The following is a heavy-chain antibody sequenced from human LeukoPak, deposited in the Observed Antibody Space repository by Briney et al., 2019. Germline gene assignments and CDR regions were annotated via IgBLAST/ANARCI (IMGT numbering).Heavy chain of an antibody. Sequence: SETLSLTCTVLGDSIRSYYWSWIRQPPGKGLEWIGYINHSGSTNYNPSLKSRVTVSVDTSKNQFSLNLTSVTAADTAVYYCARYLVVVSAIGRGYFDYWGQGTLVTVSS. J-gene: IGHJ4*02. CDR3: ARYLVVVSAIGRGYFDY. V-gene: IGHV4-59*01. CDR2: INHSGST. D-gene: IGHD2-21*02. CDR1: GDSIRSYY.